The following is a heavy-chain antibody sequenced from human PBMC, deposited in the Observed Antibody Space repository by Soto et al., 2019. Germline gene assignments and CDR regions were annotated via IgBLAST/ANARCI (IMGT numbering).Heavy chain of an antibody. CDR2: IIPIFVTS. J-gene: IGHJ2*01. CDR1: GGTFTSYA. D-gene: IGHD2-8*01. V-gene: IGHV1-69*12. CDR3: AKGAYGHKSLFWYFDL. Sequence: QVQLVQSGAEVKKPGSSVKVSCKASGGTFTSYAYNWVRQAPGQGLEWMGGIIPIFVTSNYAQKFQGRVTIAADESTNTAYMELSSLRSEDTAVYYCAKGAYGHKSLFWYFDLWGRGTLVTVSS.